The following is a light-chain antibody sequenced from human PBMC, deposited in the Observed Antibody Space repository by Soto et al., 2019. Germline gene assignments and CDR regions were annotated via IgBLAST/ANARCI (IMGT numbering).Light chain of an antibody. V-gene: IGKV1-9*01. CDR3: QQSKSYPLT. CDR1: QGIGSN. Sequence: IQLTQSPSSLSASGGDRVTITCRASQGIGSNLAWYLQKPGEAPKLLVYGASTLQGGVPSRFSGSGSGTLFTLTITSLQPEDFATYFCQQSKSYPLTCGGGTKVEIK. J-gene: IGKJ4*02. CDR2: GAS.